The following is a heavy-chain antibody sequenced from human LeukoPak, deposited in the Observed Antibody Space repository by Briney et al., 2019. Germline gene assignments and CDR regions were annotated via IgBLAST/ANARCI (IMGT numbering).Heavy chain of an antibody. CDR1: GFTFSSYS. V-gene: IGHV3-21*01. Sequence: PGGSLRLSCAASGFTFSSYSMNWVRQAPGKGLEWVSSISSSSSYIYYADSVKGRFTISRDNAKNSLYLQMNSLRAEDTAVYYCARNPMNIVGAMGGWFDPWGQGTLVTVSS. D-gene: IGHD1-26*01. J-gene: IGHJ5*02. CDR2: ISSSSSYI. CDR3: ARNPMNIVGAMGGWFDP.